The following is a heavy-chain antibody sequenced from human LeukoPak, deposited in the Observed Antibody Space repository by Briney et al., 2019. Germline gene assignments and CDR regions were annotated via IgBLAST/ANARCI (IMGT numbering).Heavy chain of an antibody. CDR3: ARGLGVVVPMDV. CDR2: MNPNSGNT. CDR1: GYTFTSYD. Sequence: GASVNVSCKASGYTFTSYDINWVRQATGQGLEWMGWMNPNSGNTGYAQKFQGRVTMTSNTSISTAYMELSSLRSEDTAVYYCARGLGVVVPMDVWGKGTTVTVSS. V-gene: IGHV1-8*01. D-gene: IGHD2-2*01. J-gene: IGHJ6*04.